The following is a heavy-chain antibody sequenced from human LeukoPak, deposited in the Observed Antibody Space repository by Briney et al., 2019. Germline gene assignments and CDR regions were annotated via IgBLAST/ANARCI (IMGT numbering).Heavy chain of an antibody. CDR1: GFTFDDYA. J-gene: IGHJ4*02. Sequence: PGGSLRLSCAASGFTFDDYAMHWVRQAPGKGLEWVSGISWNSGSIDYADSVKGRLTISRDNAKNSLYLQMNSLRPEDTAFYYCAKAEGFFGGYYDHWGQGTLVTVSS. V-gene: IGHV3-9*01. D-gene: IGHD4-23*01. CDR2: ISWNSGSI. CDR3: AKAEGFFGGYYDH.